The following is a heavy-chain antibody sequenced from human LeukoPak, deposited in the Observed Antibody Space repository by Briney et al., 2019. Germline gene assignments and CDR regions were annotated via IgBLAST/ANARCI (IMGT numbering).Heavy chain of an antibody. CDR1: GFTFSSYG. D-gene: IGHD6-19*01. V-gene: IGHV3-33*06. J-gene: IGHJ4*02. CDR3: AKDSLDSSGRYYFDY. CDR2: IWYDGSNK. Sequence: GRSLRLSCAASGFTFSSYGMHWVRQAPGKGLEWEAVIWYDGSNKYYADSVKGRFTISRDNSKNTLYLQMNSLRAEDTAVYYCAKDSLDSSGRYYFDYWGQGTLVTVSS.